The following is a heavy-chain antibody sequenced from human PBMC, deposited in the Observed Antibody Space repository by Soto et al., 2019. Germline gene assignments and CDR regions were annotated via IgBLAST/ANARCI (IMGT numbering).Heavy chain of an antibody. Sequence: SETLSLTCAVSGGSISSGGYSWSWIRQPPGKGLEWIGYIYHSGSTYYNPSLKSRVTISVDTSKNQFSLKLSSVTAADTAVYYCARHGPDIVATTIDYWGQGNLVTVSS. CDR1: GGSISSGGYS. J-gene: IGHJ4*02. CDR3: ARHGPDIVATTIDY. V-gene: IGHV4-30-2*01. CDR2: IYHSGST. D-gene: IGHD5-12*01.